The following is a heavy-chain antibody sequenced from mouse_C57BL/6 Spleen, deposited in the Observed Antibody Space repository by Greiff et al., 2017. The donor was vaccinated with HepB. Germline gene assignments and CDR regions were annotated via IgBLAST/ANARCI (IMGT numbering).Heavy chain of an antibody. CDR2: IYPSDSET. CDR1: GYTFTSYW. V-gene: IGHV1-61*01. CDR3: ARRGYDYDGGFAY. J-gene: IGHJ3*01. D-gene: IGHD2-4*01. Sequence: QVQLKQPGAELVRPGSSVKLSCKASGYTFTSYWMDWVKQRPGQGLEWIGNIYPSDSETHYNQKFKDKATLTVDKSSSTAYMQLSSLTSEDSAVYYCARRGYDYDGGFAYWGQGTLVTVSA.